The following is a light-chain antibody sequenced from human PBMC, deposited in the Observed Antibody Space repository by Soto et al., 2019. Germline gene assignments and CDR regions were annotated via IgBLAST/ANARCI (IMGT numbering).Light chain of an antibody. Sequence: ESVLTQSPGTLSLSPGERATLSCRASQSVGGSYVGWYQQKPGQGPRLLIFGASSRATGIPDRFSGSGSGTDFTLTISRLEPEDFAVYYCQLFGSSRTFGQGTKVDIK. J-gene: IGKJ1*01. V-gene: IGKV3-20*01. CDR1: QSVGGSY. CDR3: QLFGSSRT. CDR2: GAS.